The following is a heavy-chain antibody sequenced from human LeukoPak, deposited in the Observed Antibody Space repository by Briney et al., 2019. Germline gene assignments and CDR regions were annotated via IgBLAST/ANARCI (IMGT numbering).Heavy chain of an antibody. D-gene: IGHD1-26*01. CDR1: GFTFSSYG. J-gene: IGHJ4*02. CDR2: ISRSSSYI. Sequence: PGGSLRLSCAASGFTFSSYGMHWVRQAPGKGLEWVSSISRSSSYISYANSVKGRFTISRDNAKNSLYLQMNSLRAEDTAVYYCARDDSGSYSYYFHYWGQGTLVTVSS. CDR3: ARDDSGSYSYYFHY. V-gene: IGHV3-21*01.